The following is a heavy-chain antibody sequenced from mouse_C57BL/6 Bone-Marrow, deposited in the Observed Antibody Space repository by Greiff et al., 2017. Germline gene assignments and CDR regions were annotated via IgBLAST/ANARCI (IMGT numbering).Heavy chain of an antibody. J-gene: IGHJ4*01. Sequence: EVQVVESGGGLVQPGGSMKLSCVASGFTFSNYWMNWVRQSPEKGLEWVAQIRLKSDNYATHYAESVKGRFTISRDDSKSSVYLQMNNLRAEDTGIYYCTGRGLRLRGYAMDDWGQGTSVTVSS. CDR3: TGRGLRLRGYAMDD. CDR2: IRLKSDNYAT. V-gene: IGHV6-3*01. D-gene: IGHD2-4*01. CDR1: GFTFSNYW.